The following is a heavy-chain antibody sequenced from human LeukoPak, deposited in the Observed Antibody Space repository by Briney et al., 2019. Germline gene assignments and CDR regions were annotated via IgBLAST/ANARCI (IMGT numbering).Heavy chain of an antibody. CDR2: ISGSGGST. J-gene: IGHJ4*02. Sequence: GGSLRLSCAASGFTFSSYAMSWVRQAPGKGPEWVSAISGSGGSTYYADSVKGRFTISRDNSKNTLYLQMNSLSAEDTAVYYCAKDSRRVRGGGDYESGPLDYWGQGTLVTVSS. D-gene: IGHD3-16*01. V-gene: IGHV3-23*01. CDR1: GFTFSSYA. CDR3: AKDSRRVRGGGDYESGPLDY.